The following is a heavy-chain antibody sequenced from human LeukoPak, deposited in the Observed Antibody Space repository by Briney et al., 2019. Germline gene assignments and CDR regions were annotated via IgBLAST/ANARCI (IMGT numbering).Heavy chain of an antibody. Sequence: GGSLRLSCAASGFTFSSYSMNWVRQAPGKGLEWVSYISSSSSTIYYADSVKGRFTISRDNAKNSLYLQMNSLRAEDTAVYYCARDDDFWSGYGDVWGQGTTLTVSS. CDR1: GFTFSSYS. J-gene: IGHJ6*02. V-gene: IGHV3-48*01. D-gene: IGHD3-3*01. CDR2: ISSSSSTI. CDR3: ARDDDFWSGYGDV.